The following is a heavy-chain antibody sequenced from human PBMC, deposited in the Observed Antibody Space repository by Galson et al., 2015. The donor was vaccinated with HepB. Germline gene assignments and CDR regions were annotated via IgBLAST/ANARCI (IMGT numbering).Heavy chain of an antibody. V-gene: IGHV3-23*01. CDR2: ISGSGGST. D-gene: IGHD3-10*01. Sequence: SLRLSCAASGFTFSSYAMSWVRQAPGKGLEWVSAISGSGGSTYYADSVKGRFTISRDNSKNTLYLQMNSLRAEDTAVYYCAKSRGVGGGFDYWGQGTLVTVSS. CDR3: AKSRGVGGGFDY. J-gene: IGHJ4*02. CDR1: GFTFSSYA.